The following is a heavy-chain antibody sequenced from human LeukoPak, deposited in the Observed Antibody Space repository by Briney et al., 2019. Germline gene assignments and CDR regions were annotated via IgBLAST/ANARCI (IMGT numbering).Heavy chain of an antibody. J-gene: IGHJ3*02. Sequence: PSETLSLTCTVSGGSISSYYWSWIRQPPEKGLEWIGYIYYSGSTNYNPSLKSRVTISVDTSKNQFSLKLSSVTAADTAVYYCARDQGDYGDYDGDNAFDIWGQGTMVTVSS. CDR2: IYYSGST. CDR3: ARDQGDYGDYDGDNAFDI. D-gene: IGHD4-17*01. CDR1: GGSISSYY. V-gene: IGHV4-59*01.